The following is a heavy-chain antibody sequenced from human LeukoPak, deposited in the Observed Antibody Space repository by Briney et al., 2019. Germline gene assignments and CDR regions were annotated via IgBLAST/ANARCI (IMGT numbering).Heavy chain of an antibody. CDR3: AKDPKAYSSSGVAFDI. D-gene: IGHD6-6*01. Sequence: PGGSLRLSCAASGFTFSSYSMNWVRQAPGKGLEWVSSISSSSSYIYYADSVKGRFTISRDNAKNSLYLQMNGLRAEDPAVYYCAKDPKAYSSSGVAFDIWGQGTMVTVSS. CDR1: GFTFSSYS. CDR2: ISSSSSYI. V-gene: IGHV3-21*04. J-gene: IGHJ3*02.